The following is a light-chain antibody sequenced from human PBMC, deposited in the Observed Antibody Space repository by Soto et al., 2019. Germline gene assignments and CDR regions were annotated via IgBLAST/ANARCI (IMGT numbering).Light chain of an antibody. CDR3: QKYNSALLT. J-gene: IGKJ4*01. CDR1: QSISSY. CDR2: GAS. Sequence: DIQMTQSPSSLSASVGDRVTITCRASQSISSYLNWYQQKPGKVPKLLIYGASTLQSGVPSRFSGSGSGTDFTLTISSLQPEDVATYYCQKYNSALLTFGGGTKADIK. V-gene: IGKV1-27*01.